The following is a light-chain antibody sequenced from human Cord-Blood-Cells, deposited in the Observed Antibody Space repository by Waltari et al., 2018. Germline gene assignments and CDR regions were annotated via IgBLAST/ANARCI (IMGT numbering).Light chain of an antibody. CDR2: GKN. Sequence: SSELTQDPAVSVALGKTVSITCQGDSLRSYYASRYQQKPGQAPVLVIYGKNNRPSGIPDRFSGSSSGNTASLTITGAQAEDEADYYCNSRDSSGNHYVFGTGTKVTVL. CDR3: NSRDSSGNHYV. J-gene: IGLJ1*01. V-gene: IGLV3-19*01. CDR1: SLRSYY.